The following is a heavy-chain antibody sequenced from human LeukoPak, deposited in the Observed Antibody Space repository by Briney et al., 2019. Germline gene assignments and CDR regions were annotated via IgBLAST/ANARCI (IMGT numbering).Heavy chain of an antibody. Sequence: ASVKVSCKASGYTFTGYYMHWVRQAPGQGLEWMGRINPNSGGTNYAQKFQGRVTMTRDTSNSTAYMELSRLRSDDTAVYYCARDRWWIQLWFLDYYFDYWGQGTLVTVSS. J-gene: IGHJ4*02. CDR1: GYTFTGYY. V-gene: IGHV1-2*06. D-gene: IGHD5-18*01. CDR2: INPNSGGT. CDR3: ARDRWWIQLWFLDYYFDY.